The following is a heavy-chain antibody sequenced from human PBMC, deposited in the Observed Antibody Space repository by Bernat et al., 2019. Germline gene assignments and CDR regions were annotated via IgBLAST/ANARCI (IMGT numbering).Heavy chain of an antibody. CDR2: IRSKAYGGTT. D-gene: IGHD6-6*01. J-gene: IGHJ4*02. CDR3: TREGGAARPVDGKTDY. V-gene: IGHV3-49*03. CDR1: GFTFGDYA. Sequence: EVQLVESGGGLVQPGRSLRLSCTASGFTFGDYAMSWFRQAPGKGLEWVGFIRSKAYGGTTEYAASVKDRFTISRDDSKSIAYLQMNSLKTEDTAVYYCTREGGAARPVDGKTDYWGQGTLVTVSS.